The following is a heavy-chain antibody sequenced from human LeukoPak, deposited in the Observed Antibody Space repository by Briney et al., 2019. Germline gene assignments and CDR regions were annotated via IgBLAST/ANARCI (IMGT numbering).Heavy chain of an antibody. J-gene: IGHJ4*02. CDR3: ARGKPSRDFDY. V-gene: IGHV4-59*12. CDR1: GGSISSYY. CDR2: IYYSGST. Sequence: SETLSLTCTVSGGSISSYYWSWIRQPPGKGLEWIGYIYYSGSTNYNPSLKSRVTISVDTSKNQFSLKLSSVTAADTAVYYCARGKPSRDFDYWGQGTLVTVSS.